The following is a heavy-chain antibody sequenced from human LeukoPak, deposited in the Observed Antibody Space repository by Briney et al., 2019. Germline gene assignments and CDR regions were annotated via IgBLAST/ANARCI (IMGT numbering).Heavy chain of an antibody. Sequence: GGSLRLSCAASGLTISNYAMGWVRRTPGKGREWVSAISAGDGSTDYADSVKARFTISRANSKNTLYLQMNSLSAEDTARYLCANHTGITVAGGFDYWGQGTLVTVSS. CDR2: ISAGDGST. D-gene: IGHD6-19*01. V-gene: IGHV3-23*01. CDR3: ANHTGITVAGGFDY. J-gene: IGHJ4*02. CDR1: GLTISNYA.